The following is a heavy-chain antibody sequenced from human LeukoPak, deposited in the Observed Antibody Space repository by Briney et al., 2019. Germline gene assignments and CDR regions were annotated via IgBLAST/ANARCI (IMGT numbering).Heavy chain of an antibody. V-gene: IGHV4-39*01. CDR2: LYYSGST. CDR1: GGSISSSNYY. CDR3: ARLDFSYDFWSGPSLDH. Sequence: PSETLSLTCTVSGGSISSSNYYWGWIRQPPGKGLEWIGSLYYSGSTYYNPSLKSRVTISLDTSKNQFSLQLSSVTAADTAVYYCARLDFSYDFWSGPSLDHWGQGTLVTVSS. D-gene: IGHD3-3*01. J-gene: IGHJ4*02.